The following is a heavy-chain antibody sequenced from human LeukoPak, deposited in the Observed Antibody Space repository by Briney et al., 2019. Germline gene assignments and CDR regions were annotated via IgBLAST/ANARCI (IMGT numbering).Heavy chain of an antibody. J-gene: IGHJ4*02. CDR3: ARGGWYSDY. CDR1: GGSISSYY. D-gene: IGHD6-19*01. Sequence: PSETLSLTCTVSGGSISSYYWSWIRQPPGKGLEWIGYIYNSGSTKYNPSLKGRVTMSMDTSKNQFSLKLSSVTAADTAVYYCARGGWYSDYWGQGTLVTVSS. V-gene: IGHV4-59*01. CDR2: IYNSGST.